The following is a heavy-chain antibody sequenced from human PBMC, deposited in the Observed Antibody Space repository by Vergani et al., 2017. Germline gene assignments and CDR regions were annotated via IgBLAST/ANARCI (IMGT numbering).Heavy chain of an antibody. Sequence: QVQLQESGPGLVKPSQTLSLTCTVSGGSISSGSYYWSWIRQPAGKGLEWIGRIYTSGSTNYNPSLKSRVTISVDTSKNQFSLKLSSVTAADTAVYYCAREQSYGSYSYGYPDPWGQGTLVTVSS. V-gene: IGHV4-61*02. D-gene: IGHD5-18*01. J-gene: IGHJ5*02. CDR3: AREQSYGSYSYGYPDP. CDR2: IYTSGST. CDR1: GGSISSGSYY.